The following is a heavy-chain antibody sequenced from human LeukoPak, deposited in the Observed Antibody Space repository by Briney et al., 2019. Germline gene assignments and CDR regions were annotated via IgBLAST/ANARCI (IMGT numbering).Heavy chain of an antibody. Sequence: ASVKVSCKASGYTFTSYYMHWVRQAPGQGLEWMGIINPSCGSTSYAQKLQGRVTMTRDMSTSTVYMELSSLRSEDTAVYYCARVPFGVVILNSFDPWGQGTMVTVSS. CDR3: ARVPFGVVILNSFDP. CDR2: INPSCGST. D-gene: IGHD3-3*01. CDR1: GYTFTSYY. J-gene: IGHJ5*01. V-gene: IGHV1-46*04.